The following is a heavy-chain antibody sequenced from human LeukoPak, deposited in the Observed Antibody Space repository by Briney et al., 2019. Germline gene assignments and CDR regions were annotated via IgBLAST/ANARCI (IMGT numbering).Heavy chain of an antibody. CDR3: ASRHCSGENCYAGPLDF. D-gene: IGHD2-21*01. J-gene: IGHJ4*02. CDR1: AFSDKSNF. V-gene: IGHV3-53*01. Sequence: PGGSLRLSSVASAFSDKSNFMSWVRQAPGKGLEWVSGSYSGGSTYYEDSVKGRFTVSSDVSKNTLYLQMNNLRGEDTAVYYCASRHCSGENCYAGPLDFSGQGIQVTVSS. CDR2: SYSGGST.